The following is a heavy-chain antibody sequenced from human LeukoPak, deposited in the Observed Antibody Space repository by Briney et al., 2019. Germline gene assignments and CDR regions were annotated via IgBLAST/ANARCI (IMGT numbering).Heavy chain of an antibody. CDR1: GFTFSSYA. Sequence: TGGSLRLSCAASGFTFSSYAMNWVRQAPGKGLEWVSSISRGSDHIFYADSMKGRFTISRDNAKNSLYLQMNSLGAEDTAVHYCARPYDTRGYFPDYWGQGTLVTVSS. J-gene: IGHJ4*02. CDR3: ARPYDTRGYFPDY. D-gene: IGHD3-22*01. V-gene: IGHV3-21*01. CDR2: ISRGSDHI.